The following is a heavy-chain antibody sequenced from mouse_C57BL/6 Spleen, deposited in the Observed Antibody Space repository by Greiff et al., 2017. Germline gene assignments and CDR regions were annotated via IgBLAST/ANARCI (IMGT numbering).Heavy chain of an antibody. Sequence: EVHLVESGPGLVKPSQSLSLTCSVTGYSITSGYYWNWIRQFPGNKLEWMGYISYDGSNNYKPSLKNRISITRDTSKNQFFLKLNSVTTEDTATYYCARERGYDWFAYWGQGTLVTVSA. CDR2: ISYDGSN. CDR3: ARERGYDWFAY. V-gene: IGHV3-6*01. CDR1: GYSITSGYY. J-gene: IGHJ3*01. D-gene: IGHD2-2*01.